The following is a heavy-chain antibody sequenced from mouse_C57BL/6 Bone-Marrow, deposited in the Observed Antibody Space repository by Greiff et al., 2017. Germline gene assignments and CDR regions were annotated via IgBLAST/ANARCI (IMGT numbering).Heavy chain of an antibody. J-gene: IGHJ3*01. V-gene: IGHV1-9*01. D-gene: IGHD1-1*01. CDR3: ARWGSYYYGSPWFAY. Sequence: VQLQESGAELMKPGASVKLSCKATGYTFTGYWIEWVKQRPGHGLEWIGEILPGSGSTNYNEQFKGKATFTAGTSSNTAYMQLSSLTTEDSAIYYCARWGSYYYGSPWFAYWGQGTLVTVSA. CDR2: ILPGSGST. CDR1: GYTFTGYW.